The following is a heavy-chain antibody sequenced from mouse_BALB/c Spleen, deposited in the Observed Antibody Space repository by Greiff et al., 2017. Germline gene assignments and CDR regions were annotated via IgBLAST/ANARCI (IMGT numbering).Heavy chain of an antibody. Sequence: LVRPGASVKLSCKASGYTFTSYWMHWVKQSHGKSLEWIGYISCYNGATSYNQKFKGKATFTVDTSSSTAYMQFNSLTSEDSAVYYCARGNYYGSSSYAMDYWGQGTSVTVSS. CDR1: GYTFTSYW. D-gene: IGHD1-1*01. J-gene: IGHJ4*01. CDR3: ARGNYYGSSSYAMDY. CDR2: ISCYNGAT. V-gene: IGHV1S34*01.